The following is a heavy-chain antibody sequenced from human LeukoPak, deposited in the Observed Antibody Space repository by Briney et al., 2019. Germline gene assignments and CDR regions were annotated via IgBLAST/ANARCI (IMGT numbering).Heavy chain of an antibody. CDR1: GYTFTSYA. CDR2: INTNTGNP. V-gene: IGHV7-4-1*02. CDR3: ARDVRRGNVRPAAGSAY. J-gene: IGHJ4*02. D-gene: IGHD6-13*01. Sequence: ASVKVSCKASGYTFTSYAMNWVRQAPGQGLEWMGWINTNTGNPTYAQGFTGRFVFSLDTSVSTAYLQISSLKAEDTAVYYCARDVRRGNVRPAAGSAYWGQGTLVTVSS.